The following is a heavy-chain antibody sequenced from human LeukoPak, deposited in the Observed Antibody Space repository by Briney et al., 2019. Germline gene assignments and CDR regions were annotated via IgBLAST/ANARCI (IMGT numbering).Heavy chain of an antibody. CDR1: GFTFSSYW. CDR2: IKQDGSEK. D-gene: IGHD3-22*01. J-gene: IGHJ3*02. Sequence: PGGSLRLSCAASGFTFSSYWMSWVRQAPGKGLEWVANIKQDGSEKYYVDSVKGRFTISRDNAKNSLYLQMNSLRAEDTAVYYCARGPYYYDSSGYHPRHAFDIWGQGTMVTVSS. V-gene: IGHV3-7*01. CDR3: ARGPYYYDSSGYHPRHAFDI.